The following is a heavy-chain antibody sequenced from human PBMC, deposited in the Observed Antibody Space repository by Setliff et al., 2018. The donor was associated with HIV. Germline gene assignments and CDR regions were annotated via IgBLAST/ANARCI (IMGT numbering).Heavy chain of an antibody. D-gene: IGHD3-10*01. Sequence: SVKVSCKASGDTSSTYAINWVRQAPGQGLEWMGQFIPILDITNYAQKFQGTVTINADKSTNTMYLELRSLRPEDTAMYYCAGPRGDEAFDVWGQGTMVTVSS. J-gene: IGHJ3*01. V-gene: IGHV1-69*10. CDR2: FIPILDIT. CDR1: GDTSSTYA. CDR3: AGPRGDEAFDV.